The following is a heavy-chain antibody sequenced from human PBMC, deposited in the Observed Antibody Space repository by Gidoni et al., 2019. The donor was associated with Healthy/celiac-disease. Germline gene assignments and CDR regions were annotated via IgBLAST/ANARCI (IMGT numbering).Heavy chain of an antibody. CDR2: IFSNDEQ. J-gene: IGHJ4*02. V-gene: IGHV2-26*01. CDR1: GFALRHATMG. Sequence: QVTLKESGPVLVKPTETLTLTCTGSGFALRHATMGVSWIRQPPGKALGWLAHIFSNDEQSYSTSLKSRLTISKDTSKSQVVLTMTNMDPVDTATYYCARMGYYYDSSGPHFDYWGQGTLVTVSS. CDR3: ARMGYYYDSSGPHFDY. D-gene: IGHD3-22*01.